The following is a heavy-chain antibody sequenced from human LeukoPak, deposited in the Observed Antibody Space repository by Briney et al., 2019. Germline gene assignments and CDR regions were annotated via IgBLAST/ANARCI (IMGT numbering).Heavy chain of an antibody. CDR1: GGSISSYY. J-gene: IGHJ6*03. CDR2: IYYSGST. D-gene: IGHD1-1*01. Sequence: SETLSLTCTVSGGSISSYYWSWIRRPPGKGLEWIGYIYYSGSTNYNPSLKSRVTISVDTSKNQFSLKLSSVIAADTAVYYCARATGTTMGYYMDVWGKGTTVTISS. V-gene: IGHV4-59*01. CDR3: ARATGTTMGYYMDV.